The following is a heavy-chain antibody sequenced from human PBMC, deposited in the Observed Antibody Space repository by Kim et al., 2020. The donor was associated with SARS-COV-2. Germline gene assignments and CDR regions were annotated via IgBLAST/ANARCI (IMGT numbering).Heavy chain of an antibody. CDR2: INSDGTGT. Sequence: GGSLRLSCAASGFTFSSYWMHWVRQAPGKGLVWDSRINSDGTGTNYADSVKGRFTISRDNAKNTLYLHMNSLRAEDTAVYYCARRLYSYYYGMDVWGQGTTVTVSS. CDR3: ARRLYSYYYGMDV. CDR1: GFTFSSYW. D-gene: IGHD6-25*01. J-gene: IGHJ6*02. V-gene: IGHV3-74*01.